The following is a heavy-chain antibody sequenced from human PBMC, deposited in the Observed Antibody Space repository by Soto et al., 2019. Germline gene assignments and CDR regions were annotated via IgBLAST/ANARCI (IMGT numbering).Heavy chain of an antibody. J-gene: IGHJ4*02. CDR3: AKGQFIAVAGRGFDY. CDR2: ISGSGGST. V-gene: IGHV3-23*01. CDR1: GFTFSSYA. Sequence: EVQLLESGGGLVQPGGSLRLSCAASGFTFSSYAMSWVRQAPGKGLEWVSAISGSGGSTYYADSVKGRFTNSRENSKNTLYLKMNCVRAEDTAVYYCAKGQFIAVAGRGFDYWGQGTLVTVSS. D-gene: IGHD6-19*01.